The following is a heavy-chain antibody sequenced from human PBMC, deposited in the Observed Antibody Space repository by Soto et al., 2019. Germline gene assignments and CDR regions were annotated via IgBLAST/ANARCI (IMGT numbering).Heavy chain of an antibody. V-gene: IGHV3-23*01. CDR2: ITSSGGGT. J-gene: IGHJ4*02. CDR3: AKQYGDYRLDY. CDR1: GFTFSAYV. Sequence: EVEVLESGGGLVQPGGSLRLSCAASGFTFSAYVMSWVRQAPGKGLEWVSSITSSGGGTYYADSVKGRFTISRDNSKNTLYLQMNSLRAEDTAVYYCAKQYGDYRLDYWGQGTLVTVSS. D-gene: IGHD4-17*01.